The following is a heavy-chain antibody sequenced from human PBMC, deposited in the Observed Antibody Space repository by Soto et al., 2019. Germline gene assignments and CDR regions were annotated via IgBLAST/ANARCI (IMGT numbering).Heavy chain of an antibody. CDR1: GYTFTSYG. V-gene: IGHV1-18*01. D-gene: IGHD3-10*01. J-gene: IGHJ4*02. CDR3: ARAAMVRGVPPVDY. Sequence: ASVKVSCKASGYTFTSYGISWVRQAPGQGLEWMGWISAYNGNTNYAQKLQGRVTMTTDTSTSTAYMELRSLRSDDTAVYYCARAAMVRGVPPVDYWGQGTLVTVSS. CDR2: ISAYNGNT.